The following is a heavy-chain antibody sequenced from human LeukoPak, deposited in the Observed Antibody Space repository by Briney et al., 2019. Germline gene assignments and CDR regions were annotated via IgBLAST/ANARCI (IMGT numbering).Heavy chain of an antibody. CDR1: GFTLSSYA. J-gene: IGHJ4*02. V-gene: IGHV3-23*01. CDR2: LSVTGGST. Sequence: GASLRLSCAASGFTLSSYAMSWVRQAPGGWFEWVSALSVTGGSTYYADSVKDRFTISRDIATNTLYLQMNSLRAEDTAVYYCAKARHGYCSSTSCSCFDYWGQGTLVTVSS. CDR3: AKARHGYCSSTSCSCFDY. D-gene: IGHD2-2*01.